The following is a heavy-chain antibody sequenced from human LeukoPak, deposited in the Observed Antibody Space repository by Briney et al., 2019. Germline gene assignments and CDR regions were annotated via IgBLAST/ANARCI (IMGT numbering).Heavy chain of an antibody. CDR3: AKAWGIAVTGPFDY. CDR2: VSGSGDSS. Sequence: GGSLRLSCAASGFTFSTYAMSWVRQAPGKGMEWVSAVSGSGDSSYNADSVKGRFAISRDNSRNTLYLQMNSPRAEDTAVYYCAKAWGIAVTGPFDYWGQGTLVTVSS. D-gene: IGHD6-19*01. J-gene: IGHJ4*02. V-gene: IGHV3-23*01. CDR1: GFTFSTYA.